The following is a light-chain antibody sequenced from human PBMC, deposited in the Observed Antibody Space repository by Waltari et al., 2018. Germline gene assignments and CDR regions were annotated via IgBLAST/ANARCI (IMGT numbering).Light chain of an antibody. CDR2: DAS. CDR1: QSVGSY. J-gene: IGKJ2*01. V-gene: IGKV3-11*01. CDR3: QQRSNWTPHT. Sequence: ELVLTPSPATLSLSPGDTATLSCRASQSVGSYLAWYQQKPGQPPRLLIYDASNRATGVPARFRGSGSGTDFTLTISSLEAEDFAVYYCQQRSNWTPHTFGQGARLEIK.